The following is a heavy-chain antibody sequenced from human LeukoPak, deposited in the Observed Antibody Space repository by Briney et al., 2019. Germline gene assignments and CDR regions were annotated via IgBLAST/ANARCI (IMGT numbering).Heavy chain of an antibody. V-gene: IGHV3-74*01. CDR3: TRRVSTTRWFDP. D-gene: IGHD2-15*01. Sequence: PGGSLRLSCAASGFTFSSYWMHWVRQAPGKGLVWFSRIKSDGSTTNYADSVKGRFTISRDNAENTLYLQMNSLRVEDTAVYYCTRRVSTTRWFDPWGQGTLVTVSS. CDR2: IKSDGSTT. J-gene: IGHJ5*02. CDR1: GFTFSSYW.